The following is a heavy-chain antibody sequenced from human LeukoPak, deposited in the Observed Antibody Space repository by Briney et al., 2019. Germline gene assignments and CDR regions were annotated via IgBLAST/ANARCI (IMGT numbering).Heavy chain of an antibody. D-gene: IGHD6-13*01. J-gene: IGHJ4*02. CDR2: IIPIFGAA. Sequence: SVKVSCKASGGTFSSCAISWVRQAPGQGLEWMGGIIPIFGAANYAQKFQGRVTITADESTSTAYMELSSLRSEDTAVYYCASQEAAADSLDYWGQGTCSPSPQ. V-gene: IGHV1-69*13. CDR1: GGTFSSCA. CDR3: ASQEAAADSLDY.